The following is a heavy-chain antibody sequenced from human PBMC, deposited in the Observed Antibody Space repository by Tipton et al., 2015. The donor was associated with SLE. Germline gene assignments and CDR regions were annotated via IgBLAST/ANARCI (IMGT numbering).Heavy chain of an antibody. CDR3: ARDQNYYGSGGYYNPISYYYGMDV. CDR1: GGSVSSGSYY. D-gene: IGHD3-10*01. V-gene: IGHV4-61*01. Sequence: TLSLTCTVSGGSVSSGSYYWSWIRQPPGKGLEWIGYIYYSGSTNYNPSLKSRVTISVDTSKNQFSLRLSSMTAADTAVYYCARDQNYYGSGGYYNPISYYYGMDVWGQGTTVTVSS. J-gene: IGHJ6*02. CDR2: IYYSGST.